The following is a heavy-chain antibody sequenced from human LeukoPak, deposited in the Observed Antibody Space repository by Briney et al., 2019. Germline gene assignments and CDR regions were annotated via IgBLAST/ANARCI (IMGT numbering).Heavy chain of an antibody. CDR2: ISGSGGST. Sequence: GGSLRLSCAGSGFTFSTFAMRWVRQAPGKGLEWVAGISGSGGSTNYADSVKGRFTISRDNRKNTLFLQMNSLRAEDTAVYFCAKRGVVIRVILVGFHKEAYYFDSWGQGALVTVSS. D-gene: IGHD3-22*01. V-gene: IGHV3-23*01. CDR1: GFTFSTFA. CDR3: AKRGVVIRVILVGFHKEAYYFDS. J-gene: IGHJ4*02.